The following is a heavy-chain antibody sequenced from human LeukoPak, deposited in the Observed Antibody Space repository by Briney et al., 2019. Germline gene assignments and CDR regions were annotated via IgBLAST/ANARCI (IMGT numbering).Heavy chain of an antibody. CDR3: ARYYDFLSYMDV. D-gene: IGHD3-3*01. V-gene: IGHV4-30-4*08. J-gene: IGHJ6*03. CDR1: AGSISSGEYY. CDR2: VYYSGRT. Sequence: SQTLSLTCTVSAGSISSGEYYWSWIRQPPGKGLEWIGYVYYSGRTYYNPSLKSRLAITVDTSKNQFSLKLNSVTAADTAVYYCARYYDFLSYMDVWGKGTTVTVSS.